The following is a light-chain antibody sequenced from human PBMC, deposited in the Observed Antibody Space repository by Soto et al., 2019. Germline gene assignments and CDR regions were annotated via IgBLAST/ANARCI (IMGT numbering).Light chain of an antibody. V-gene: IGLV2-11*01. Sequence: QSALTQPRSVSGCPGQSVTISCTGTNSDVGLFNFVSWYQQYPGKAPTLMIYDVSKRPSGVPDRFSGSKSGNTASLTISGLQADDEADYYCCSYAGSYTKIFGGGTKLTVL. CDR2: DVS. J-gene: IGLJ2*01. CDR1: NSDVGLFNF. CDR3: CSYAGSYTKI.